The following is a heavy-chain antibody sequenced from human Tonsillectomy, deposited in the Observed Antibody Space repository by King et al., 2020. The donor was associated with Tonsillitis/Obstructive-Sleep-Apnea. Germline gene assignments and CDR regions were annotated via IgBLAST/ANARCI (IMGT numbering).Heavy chain of an antibody. CDR2: ISGSGGST. V-gene: IGHV3-23*04. J-gene: IGHJ4*02. D-gene: IGHD2-2*01. CDR3: AKARTDKIPAAMGY. CDR1: GFTFSSYA. Sequence: VQLVESGGGLVQSGGSLRLSCAASGFTFSSYALSWVRQAPGRGLEWVSGISGSGGSTYYADYVKGRFTISRDNSKNTLYLQMKSLRAVDTAVYYCAKARTDKIPAAMGYWGQGTLVTVSS.